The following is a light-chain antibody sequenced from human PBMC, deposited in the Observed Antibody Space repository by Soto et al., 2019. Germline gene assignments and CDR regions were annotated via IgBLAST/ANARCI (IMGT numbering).Light chain of an antibody. CDR3: MQALQTPPT. J-gene: IGKJ4*01. Sequence: IVVTQSPLSLPVTPGEPASISCISIHILLHSNGYNYLDWYLQKPGQSPQLLIYLGSNRASGVPDRFSGSGSGTDFTLKISRVEAEGVGVYYCMQALQTPPTCGGGTKG. CDR2: LGS. CDR1: HILLHSNGYNY. V-gene: IGKV2-28*01.